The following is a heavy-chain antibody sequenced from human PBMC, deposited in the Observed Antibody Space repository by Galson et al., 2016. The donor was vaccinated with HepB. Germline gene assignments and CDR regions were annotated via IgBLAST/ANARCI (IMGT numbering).Heavy chain of an antibody. V-gene: IGHV3-30*04. Sequence: SLRLSCAASGLTLSRFAMHWVRQAPGKGLEWVGVISYDGMKTHYADSVKGRFTISRDNSKDTLYLQLDSLRGEDTAVYYCARDFEEAYGDYGPDNPRALDVWGPGTMVTVSS. J-gene: IGHJ3*01. CDR1: GLTLSRFA. CDR2: ISYDGMKT. D-gene: IGHD4-17*01. CDR3: ARDFEEAYGDYGPDNPRALDV.